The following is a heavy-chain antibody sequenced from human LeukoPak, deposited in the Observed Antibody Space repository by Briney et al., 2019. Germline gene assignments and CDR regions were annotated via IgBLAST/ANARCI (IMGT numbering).Heavy chain of an antibody. CDR3: ARDFYYIFAFDT. V-gene: IGHV4-34*01. D-gene: IGHD3-22*01. Sequence: SETLSLTCAVYGGSFSGYYWSWIRQPPGKGLEWIGEINHSGSTNYNPSLKSRVTISVDTSKNQFSLKLSSVTAADTAVYYCARDFYYIFAFDTWGQGTMVTVSS. CDR2: INHSGST. J-gene: IGHJ3*02. CDR1: GGSFSGYY.